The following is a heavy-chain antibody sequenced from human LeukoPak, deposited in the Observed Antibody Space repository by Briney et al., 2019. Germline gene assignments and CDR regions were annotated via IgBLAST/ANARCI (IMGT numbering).Heavy chain of an antibody. D-gene: IGHD7-27*01. J-gene: IGHJ4*02. Sequence: GSLRLSCAASGFTFSSYWMSWVRQAPGKGLEWVANIKQDGSDKYYVDSVKGRFTISRDNAKNSLYLQMNSLRAEDTAVYYCARVNWGFRRYFDYWGQGTLVTVSS. CDR2: IKQDGSDK. CDR3: ARVNWGFRRYFDY. V-gene: IGHV3-7*01. CDR1: GFTFSSYW.